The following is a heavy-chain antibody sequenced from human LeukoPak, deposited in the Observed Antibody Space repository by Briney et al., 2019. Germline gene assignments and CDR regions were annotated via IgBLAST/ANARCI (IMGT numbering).Heavy chain of an antibody. CDR3: ARGPIRPRDIVVVVAATMEYYFDY. V-gene: IGHV1-18*01. D-gene: IGHD2-15*01. CDR2: ISAYNGNT. Sequence: ASVKVSCKASGYTFTSYAMHWVRQAPGQRLEWMGWISAYNGNTNYAQKLQGRVTMTTDTSTSTAYMELRSLRSDDTAVYYCARGPIRPRDIVVVVAATMEYYFDYWGQGTLVTVSS. CDR1: GYTFTSYA. J-gene: IGHJ4*02.